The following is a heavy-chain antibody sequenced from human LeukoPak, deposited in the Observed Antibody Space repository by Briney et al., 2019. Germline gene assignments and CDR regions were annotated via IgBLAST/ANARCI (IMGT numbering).Heavy chain of an antibody. CDR2: IKQDGSEK. D-gene: IGHD2-15*01. CDR3: ARQGWDIVVVVAANDY. V-gene: IGHV3-7*01. CDR1: GFIFSNYW. Sequence: PGGSLRLSCAAFGFIFSNYWMSWVCQAPGKGLEWVANIKQDGSEKYYVDSVKGRFTISRDNAKNSLYLQMNSLRAEDTAVYYCARQGWDIVVVVAANDYWGQGTLVTVSS. J-gene: IGHJ4*02.